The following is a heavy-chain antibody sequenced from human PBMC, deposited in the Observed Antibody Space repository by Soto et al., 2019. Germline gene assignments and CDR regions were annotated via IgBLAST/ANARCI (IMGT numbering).Heavy chain of an antibody. D-gene: IGHD3-22*01. CDR2: INPSGGST. J-gene: IGHJ5*02. CDR1: GYTFTSYY. V-gene: IGHV1-46*01. Sequence: GASVKVSCKASGYTFTSYYMHWVRQAPGQGLEWMGIINPSGGSTSYAQKFQGRVTMTRDTSTSTVYMELSSLRSEDTAVYYCARDPRVNYHDSSGYFPQEVWFDPWGQGTLVTVSS. CDR3: ARDPRVNYHDSSGYFPQEVWFDP.